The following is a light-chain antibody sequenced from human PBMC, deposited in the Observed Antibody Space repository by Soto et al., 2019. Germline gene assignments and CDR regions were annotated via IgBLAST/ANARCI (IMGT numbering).Light chain of an antibody. CDR1: SSDVGGNNY. J-gene: IGLJ2*01. CDR3: SSYISSSSVV. Sequence: QSALTQPASVSGSPGQSITISCTGNSSDVGGNNYVSWYQQHPGKAPKVMIYDVSNRPSVASNRFSGSKSGNTASLTISGLQAEDEADYYCSSYISSSSVVFGGGTQLTVL. CDR2: DVS. V-gene: IGLV2-14*01.